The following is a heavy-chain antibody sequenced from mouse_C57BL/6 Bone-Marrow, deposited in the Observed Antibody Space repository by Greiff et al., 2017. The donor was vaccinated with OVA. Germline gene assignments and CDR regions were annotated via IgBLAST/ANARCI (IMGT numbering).Heavy chain of an antibody. V-gene: IGHV1-26*01. CDR2: INPNNGGT. CDR1: GYTFTDYY. Sequence: EVQLQQSGPELVKPGASVKISCKASGYTFTDYYMNWVKQSHGKSLEWIGDINPNNGGTSYNQKFKGKATLTVDKSSSTAYMELRSLTSEDSAVYYCAMGTTVYYAMDYWGQGTSVTVSS. D-gene: IGHD1-1*01. J-gene: IGHJ4*01. CDR3: AMGTTVYYAMDY.